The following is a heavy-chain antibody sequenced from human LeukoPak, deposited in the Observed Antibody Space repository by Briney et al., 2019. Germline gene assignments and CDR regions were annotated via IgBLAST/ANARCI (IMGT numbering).Heavy chain of an antibody. CDR2: IIHMLDIA. V-gene: IGHV1-69*04. Sequence: GASVKVSCKASGGTFSSYAISWVRQAPGQGLEWMGRIIHMLDIANYAQKFQGRVTITADKSTSTAYMELSSLRSEDTAVYYCARPLSLLDYYYGMDVWGQRTAVTVSS. J-gene: IGHJ6*02. CDR1: GGTFSSYA. CDR3: ARPLSLLDYYYGMDV. D-gene: IGHD2-15*01.